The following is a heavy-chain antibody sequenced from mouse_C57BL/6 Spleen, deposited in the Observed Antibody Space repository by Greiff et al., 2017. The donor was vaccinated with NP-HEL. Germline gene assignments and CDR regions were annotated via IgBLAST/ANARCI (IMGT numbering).Heavy chain of an antibody. D-gene: IGHD1-1*01. CDR3: AMGITTVVTPFAY. CDR1: GFTFSSYA. V-gene: IGHV5-4*03. CDR2: ISDGGSYT. J-gene: IGHJ3*01. Sequence: EVMLVESGGGLVKPGGSLKLSCAASGFTFSSYAMSWVRQTPEKRLEWVATISDGGSYTYSPDNVKGRFTISRDNAKNNLYLQMSHLKSEDTALYYCAMGITTVVTPFAYWGQGTLVTVSA.